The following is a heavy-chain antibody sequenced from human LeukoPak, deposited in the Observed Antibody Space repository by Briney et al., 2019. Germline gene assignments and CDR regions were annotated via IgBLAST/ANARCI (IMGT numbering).Heavy chain of an antibody. J-gene: IGHJ4*02. CDR1: GFIFSTYT. Sequence: GGSLRLSCAASGFIFSTYTMNRVRQAPGKGLEWVSSISSSGGSTYYADSVKGRFTISRDNSKNTLYLQVNSLRAEDTAVYYCAKAAVYHDSCPDSWGQGTLVTVSS. CDR2: ISSSGGST. V-gene: IGHV3-23*01. D-gene: IGHD5/OR15-5a*01. CDR3: AKAAVYHDSCPDS.